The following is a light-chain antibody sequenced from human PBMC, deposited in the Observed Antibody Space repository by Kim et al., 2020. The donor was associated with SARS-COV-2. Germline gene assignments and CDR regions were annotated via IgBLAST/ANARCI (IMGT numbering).Light chain of an antibody. CDR1: KVGDKY. Sequence: GQTASITCSGDKVGDKYACWYQQKPGQSPVLVIYQDSKRPSGIPERFSGSNSGNTATLTISGTQAMDEADYYCQAWDSSTAYVVFGGGTQLTVL. CDR3: QAWDSSTAYVV. CDR2: QDS. J-gene: IGLJ2*01. V-gene: IGLV3-1*01.